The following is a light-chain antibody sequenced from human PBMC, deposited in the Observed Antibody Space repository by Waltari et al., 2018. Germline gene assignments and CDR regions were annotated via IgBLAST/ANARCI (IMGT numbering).Light chain of an antibody. CDR2: GAS. CDR1: QSVSRA. V-gene: IGKV3-20*01. J-gene: IGKJ1*01. CDR3: QHYVSLPVT. Sequence: EIVFPPSPGTLSLPPGERATLSCRASQSVSRALAWYQQNPGQAPRLLIYGASNRATGIPDRFSGSGSGTDFSLIISRLEPEDFAVYYCQHYVSLPVTFGQGTKVEIK.